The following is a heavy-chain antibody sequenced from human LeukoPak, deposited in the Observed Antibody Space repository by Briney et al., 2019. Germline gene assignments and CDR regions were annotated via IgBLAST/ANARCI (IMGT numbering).Heavy chain of an antibody. CDR2: IKQDGSEK. CDR1: GFTFSDYY. CDR3: ARVEITTYYYDSSGYSDY. Sequence: GGSLRLSCAASGFTFSDYYMSWIRQAPGKGLEGVANIKQDGSEKYYVDSVKGRFTISRDNAKNSLYLQMNSLRAEDTAVYYCARVEITTYYYDSSGYSDYWGQGTLVTVSS. J-gene: IGHJ4*02. D-gene: IGHD3-22*01. V-gene: IGHV3-7*01.